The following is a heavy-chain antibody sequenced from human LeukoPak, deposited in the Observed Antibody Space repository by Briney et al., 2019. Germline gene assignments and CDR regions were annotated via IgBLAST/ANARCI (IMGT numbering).Heavy chain of an antibody. Sequence: ASVKISCKASGYTFTSYVINWVRQAPGQGLEWVGWISGCIGKTKYAQKLQGRVTMTTDTSTSTAYMELRRLRSDDTAVYFCARDPYDLLTGYYSGSGGDYWGQGTLVTVSS. CDR1: GYTFTSYV. CDR2: ISGCIGKT. J-gene: IGHJ4*02. CDR3: ARDPYDLLTGYYSGSGGDY. V-gene: IGHV1-18*01. D-gene: IGHD3-9*01.